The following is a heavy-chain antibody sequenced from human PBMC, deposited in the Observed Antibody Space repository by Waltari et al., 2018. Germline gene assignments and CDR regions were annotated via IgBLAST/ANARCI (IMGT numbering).Heavy chain of an antibody. CDR3: AKWTIFGGSRNDAFDI. V-gene: IGHV1-69-2*01. Sequence: EVQLVQSGAEVRKPGATVKISCKASGYTLTHSYQHWVHQAPGKGREWMGRVDPEDGETIYAEKFQGRVTITADTSTDTAYMELSSLRSEDTAVYYCAKWTIFGGSRNDAFDIWGQGTMVTVSS. CDR1: GYTLTHSY. CDR2: VDPEDGET. J-gene: IGHJ3*02. D-gene: IGHD3-3*01.